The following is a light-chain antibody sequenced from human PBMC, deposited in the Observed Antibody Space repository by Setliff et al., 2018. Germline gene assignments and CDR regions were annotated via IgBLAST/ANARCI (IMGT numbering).Light chain of an antibody. CDR2: EVS. V-gene: IGLV2-23*02. CDR3: CSYQRPSTAV. Sequence: QSALTQPASVSGSPGQSITISCTGTTNNIGSYNLVSWHQQHPGRAPKLIISEVSERPSGVSVRFSGSKSGNTASLTISGLRPEDEADYYCCSYQRPSTAVFGGGTKVTVL. J-gene: IGLJ3*02. CDR1: TNNIGSYNL.